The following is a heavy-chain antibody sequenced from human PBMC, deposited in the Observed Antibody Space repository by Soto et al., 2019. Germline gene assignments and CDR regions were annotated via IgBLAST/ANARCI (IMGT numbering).Heavy chain of an antibody. V-gene: IGHV4-34*01. CDR2: INHSGST. D-gene: IGHD1-26*01. CDR3: ARPDVKWSHAFDI. J-gene: IGHJ3*02. CDR1: GGSFIGYY. Sequence: SETLSLTCAVYGGSFIGYYWSWIRQPPGKGLEWIGEINHSGSTNYNPSLKSRVTISVDTSKNQFSLKLSSVTAADTAVYYCARPDVKWSHAFDIWGQGTMVTVSS.